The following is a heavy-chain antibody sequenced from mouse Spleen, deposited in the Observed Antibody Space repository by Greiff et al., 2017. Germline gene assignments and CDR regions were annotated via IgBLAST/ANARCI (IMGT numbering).Heavy chain of an antibody. D-gene: IGHD1-1*01. CDR1: GFNIKDYY. CDR2: IDPEDGDT. J-gene: IGHJ4*01. Sequence: VQLQQSGAELVRPGASVKLSCTASGFNIKDYYMHWVKQRPEQGLEWIGRIDPEDGDTEYAPKFQGKATMTADTSSNTAYLQLSSLTSEDTAVYYCTTNYYGSSSYYAMDYWGQGTSVTVSS. CDR3: TTNYYGSSSYYAMDY. V-gene: IGHV14-1*01.